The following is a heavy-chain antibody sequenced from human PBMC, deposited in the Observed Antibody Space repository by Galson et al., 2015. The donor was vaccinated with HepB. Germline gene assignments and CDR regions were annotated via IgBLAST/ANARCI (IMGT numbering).Heavy chain of an antibody. D-gene: IGHD3-3*01. J-gene: IGHJ6*02. CDR3: ARNFETGYYDFWRIFRYYYYGMDV. CDR1: GGTFSSYA. CDR2: IIPIFGTA. Sequence: SVKVSCKASGGTFSSYAISWVRQAPGQGLEWMGGIIPIFGTANYAQKFQGRVTITADKSTSTAYMELSSLRSEDTAVYYCARNFETGYYDFWRIFRYYYYGMDVWGQGTTVTVSS. V-gene: IGHV1-69*06.